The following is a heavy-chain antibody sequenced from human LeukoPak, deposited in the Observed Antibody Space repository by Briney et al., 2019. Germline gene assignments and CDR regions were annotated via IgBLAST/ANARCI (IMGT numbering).Heavy chain of an antibody. CDR2: ISSSSSYI. J-gene: IGHJ4*02. Sequence: GGSLRLSCAASGFTFSSYSMNWVRQAPGKGLEWVSSISSSSSYIYYADSVKGRFTISRDNAKNSLYLQMNSLRAEDTAVYYCARVRDKVVVTAIPTYFDYWGQGTLVTVSS. CDR1: GFTFSSYS. V-gene: IGHV3-21*04. D-gene: IGHD2-21*02. CDR3: ARVRDKVVVTAIPTYFDY.